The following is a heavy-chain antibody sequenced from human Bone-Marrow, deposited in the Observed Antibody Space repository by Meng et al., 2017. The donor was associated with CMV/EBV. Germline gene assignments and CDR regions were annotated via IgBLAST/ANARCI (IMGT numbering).Heavy chain of an antibody. J-gene: IGHJ4*02. CDR2: INPSGGST. Sequence: SVIVPYKASGYTFTSYYMHWVRQAPGQGLEWMGIINPSGGSTSYAQKFQGRVTMTRDTSTSTVYMELSSLRSEDTAVYYCASGGYSGSYRDYWGQGTLVTVSS. CDR1: GYTFTSYY. V-gene: IGHV1-46*01. CDR3: ASGGYSGSYRDY. D-gene: IGHD1-26*01.